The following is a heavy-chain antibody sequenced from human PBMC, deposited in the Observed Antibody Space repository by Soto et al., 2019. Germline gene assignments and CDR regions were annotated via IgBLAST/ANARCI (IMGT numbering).Heavy chain of an antibody. V-gene: IGHV1-2*02. CDR1: GYTFTGYY. CDR2: INPNSGGT. CDR3: ASSLEWTENWFDP. J-gene: IGHJ5*02. D-gene: IGHD3-3*01. Sequence: ASVKVSCKASGYTFTGYYMHWVRQAPGQELEWMGWINPNSGGTNYAQKFQGRVTMTRDTSISTAYMELSRLRSDDTAVYYCASSLEWTENWFDPWGQGTLVTVSS.